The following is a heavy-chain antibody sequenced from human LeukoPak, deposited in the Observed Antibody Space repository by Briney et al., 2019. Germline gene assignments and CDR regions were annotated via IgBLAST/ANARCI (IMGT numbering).Heavy chain of an antibody. CDR1: GFTFSDYY. V-gene: IGHV3-11*04. Sequence: GGSLRLSCAASGFTFSDYYMSWIRQAPGKGLEWVSYISSSGSTKYYADSVKGRFTVSRDNAENSVYLQLNSLGAEDTAVYYCARTWNSGGWYVTFDYWGQGTLVTVSS. CDR2: ISSSGSTK. J-gene: IGHJ4*02. CDR3: ARTWNSGGWYVTFDY. D-gene: IGHD6-19*01.